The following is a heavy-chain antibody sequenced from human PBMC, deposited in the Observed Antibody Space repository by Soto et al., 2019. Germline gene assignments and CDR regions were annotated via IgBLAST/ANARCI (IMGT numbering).Heavy chain of an antibody. J-gene: IGHJ6*02. Sequence: GGSLRLSCISPGFTFRTYTMNWVRQAPGKGLEWVSGIRGFSPYTFYAESVKGRFTISRDNAKNSLYLQMNSLRAEDTAVYYCARDRGYDAHDYYYNAMDVWGQGTTVIVSS. CDR1: GFTFRTYT. D-gene: IGHD2-15*01. V-gene: IGHV3-21*01. CDR2: IRGFSPYT. CDR3: ARDRGYDAHDYYYNAMDV.